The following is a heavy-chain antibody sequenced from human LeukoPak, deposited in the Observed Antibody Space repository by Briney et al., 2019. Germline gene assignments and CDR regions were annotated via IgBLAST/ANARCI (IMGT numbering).Heavy chain of an antibody. J-gene: IGHJ4*02. CDR3: AREGDGSGSYYEYYFDY. CDR2: INPSGGST. Sequence: ASVKVSCKASGYTFTSYYMHWLRQAPGQGLEWMGIINPSGGSTSYAQKFQGRVTMTRDTSTSTIYMELSSLRSEDTAVYYCAREGDGSGSYYEYYFDYWGQGTLVTVSS. V-gene: IGHV1-46*01. D-gene: IGHD3-10*01. CDR1: GYTFTSYY.